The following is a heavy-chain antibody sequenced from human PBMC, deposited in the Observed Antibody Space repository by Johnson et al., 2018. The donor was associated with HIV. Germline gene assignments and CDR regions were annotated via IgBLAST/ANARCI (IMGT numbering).Heavy chain of an antibody. V-gene: IGHV3-23*04. J-gene: IGHJ3*02. Sequence: VQLVESGGALVQPGGSLRLSCAASGFTFDYYWMHWVRQAPGKGLVWVSAISGSGGSTYYADSVRGRFTISRDNSKNTLFLQMNSLKTEDTAVYYCTTTTFIKATGGTRPLDIWGQGTMVTVSS. CDR2: ISGSGGST. CDR3: TTTTFIKATGGTRPLDI. CDR1: GFTFDYYW. D-gene: IGHD2-8*02.